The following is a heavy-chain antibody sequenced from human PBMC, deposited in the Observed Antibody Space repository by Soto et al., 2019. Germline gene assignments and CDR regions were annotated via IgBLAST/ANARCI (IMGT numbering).Heavy chain of an antibody. Sequence: GGSLRLSCAASGFTFSSYSMNWVRQAPGKGLEWVSYISSSSSTIYYADSVKGRFTISRDNAKNSLYLQMNSLRDEDTAVYYCARDILFRARAEPDAFDIWGQGTMVTVSS. J-gene: IGHJ3*02. CDR2: ISSSSSTI. CDR3: ARDILFRARAEPDAFDI. V-gene: IGHV3-48*02. CDR1: GFTFSSYS. D-gene: IGHD6-6*01.